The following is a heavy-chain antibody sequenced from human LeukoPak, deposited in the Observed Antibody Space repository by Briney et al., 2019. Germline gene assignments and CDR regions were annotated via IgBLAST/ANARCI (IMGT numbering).Heavy chain of an antibody. V-gene: IGHV4-61*02. CDR3: TRGASPGGMDV. Sequence: SETLSLTCTVSGGSISISSYYWSWIRQPAGKGLDWIGRIYTSGSTNHNPSLKSRVTMSLDRSKNHLSLKLRSVTAADTAVYYCTRGASPGGMDVWGQGTTVTVSS. CDR2: IYTSGST. CDR1: GGSISISSYY. D-gene: IGHD2-2*01. J-gene: IGHJ6*02.